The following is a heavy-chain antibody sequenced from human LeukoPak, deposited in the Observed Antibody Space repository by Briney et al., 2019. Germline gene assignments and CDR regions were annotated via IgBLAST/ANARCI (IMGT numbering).Heavy chain of an antibody. CDR3: ARGGYCSGGSCYSRVSWAFDH. D-gene: IGHD2-15*01. CDR1: GGSFSGYY. CDR2: INHSGST. V-gene: IGHV4-34*01. Sequence: SETLSLTCAVYGGSFSGYYWSWIRQPPGKGLEWIGEINHSGSTNYNPSLKSRVTISVDTSKNQFSLKLSSVTAADTAVYYCARGGYCSGGSCYSRVSWAFDHWGQGTLVAVSS. J-gene: IGHJ4*02.